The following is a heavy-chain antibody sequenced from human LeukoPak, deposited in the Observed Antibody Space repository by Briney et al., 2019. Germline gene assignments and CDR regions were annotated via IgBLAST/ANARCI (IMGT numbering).Heavy chain of an antibody. V-gene: IGHV5-51*01. CDR2: IYPGDSDT. J-gene: IGHJ4*02. Sequence: RGESLKISCQAFGYTFTDNWIAWVRQMPGKGLEWMGVIYPGDSDTKYSPSFQGQVTISVDKSISTAYLQWSSLEASDSAMYYCARPYGSGSSYYFDYWGQGTLVTVSS. D-gene: IGHD3-10*01. CDR1: GYTFTDNW. CDR3: ARPYGSGSSYYFDY.